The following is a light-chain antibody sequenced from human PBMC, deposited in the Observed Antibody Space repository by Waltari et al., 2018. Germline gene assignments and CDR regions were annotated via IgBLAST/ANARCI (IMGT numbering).Light chain of an antibody. J-gene: IGLJ1*01. CDR3: SSYSTSITPYV. CDR2: DVS. V-gene: IGLV2-14*03. CDR1: SSXXXXXXX. Sequence: QPALTQPASVSGSPGQSITISCTGTSSXXXXXXXXSWYQPHPSKAPKLIIYDVSGRPSGGSNRCFGSTAGNTASLTISGLQAEDEAVYFCSSYSTSITPYVFGTGTKVTVL.